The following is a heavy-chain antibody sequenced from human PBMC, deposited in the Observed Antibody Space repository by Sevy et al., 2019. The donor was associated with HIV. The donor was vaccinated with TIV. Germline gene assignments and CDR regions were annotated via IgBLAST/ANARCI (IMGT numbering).Heavy chain of an antibody. CDR2: ISYEGTET. J-gene: IGHJ4*01. CDR1: GFAFSSHD. D-gene: IGHD6-13*01. Sequence: GGSLRLSCAASGFAFSSHDMHWVRQAPGKGLEWVAAISYEGTETFYAASVEGRFTISRDNSKSMLSLQINSLRPEDTAVYYCARDGGYSIKWYPLYWGHGTLVTVS. V-gene: IGHV3-30-3*01. CDR3: ARDGGYSIKWYPLY.